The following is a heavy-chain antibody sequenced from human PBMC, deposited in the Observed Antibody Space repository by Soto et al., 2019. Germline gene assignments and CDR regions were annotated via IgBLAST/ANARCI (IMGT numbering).Heavy chain of an antibody. CDR3: ATEEEVNYSEYGSDHYSGLNV. CDR1: PDSNSVVGYY. J-gene: IGHJ6*02. CDR2: IHHSASA. D-gene: IGHD4-17*01. V-gene: IGHV4-31*02. Sequence: SQTRSVTGRVSPDSNSVVGYYYPSKRQNPGKGSDSIGYIHHSASAYYSPSLKSRVTISVDTSKNQFSLKTTSVTAADTDVYFCATEEEVNYSEYGSDHYSGLNVWGQGTTVTVSS.